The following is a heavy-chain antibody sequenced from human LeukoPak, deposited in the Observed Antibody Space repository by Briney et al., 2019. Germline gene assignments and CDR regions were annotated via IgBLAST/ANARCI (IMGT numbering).Heavy chain of an antibody. CDR1: GFTFTSHA. D-gene: IGHD6-19*01. J-gene: IGHJ4*02. V-gene: IGHV3-23*01. Sequence: PWGSLRLSWAASGFTFTSHAMSWVRQAPGKGLEWVSAISGSGGSIYYADSVKGRFTISRDNSKNTLYLQMNSLRAEDTAVYYCAKGPAPIAVAGTDYWGQGTLATVSS. CDR3: AKGPAPIAVAGTDY. CDR2: ISGSGGSI.